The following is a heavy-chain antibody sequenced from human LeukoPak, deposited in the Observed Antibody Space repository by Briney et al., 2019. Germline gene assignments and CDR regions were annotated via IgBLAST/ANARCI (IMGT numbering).Heavy chain of an antibody. D-gene: IGHD3-10*01. CDR3: ARPSHSGSYPDAFDI. CDR1: GYSFTSYW. Sequence: GESLKISCKGSGYSFTSYWIGWVRQMPGKGLEWMGIIYPGDSDTKYSPSFQGQVTISADKSISTAYLQWSSLKASDTAMYYCARPSHSGSYPDAFDIWGQGTMVTVSS. J-gene: IGHJ3*02. V-gene: IGHV5-51*01. CDR2: IYPGDSDT.